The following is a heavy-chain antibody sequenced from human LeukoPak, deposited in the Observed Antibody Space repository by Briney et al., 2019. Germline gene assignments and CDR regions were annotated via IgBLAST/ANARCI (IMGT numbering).Heavy chain of an antibody. J-gene: IGHJ6*03. CDR1: GFTVSSNY. CDR3: ARRTTVADPYYYYYMDV. CDR2: IYSGGST. D-gene: IGHD4-23*01. V-gene: IGHV3-66*02. Sequence: GGSLRLSCAASGFTVSSNYMSWVRQAPGKGLEWVSVIYSGGSTYYADSVKGRFTISRDNSKNTLYLQMNSLRAGDTAVYYCARRTTVADPYYYYYMDVWGIGTTVTVSS.